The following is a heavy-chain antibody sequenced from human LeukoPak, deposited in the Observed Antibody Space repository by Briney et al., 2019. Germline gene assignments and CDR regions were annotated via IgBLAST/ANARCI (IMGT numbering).Heavy chain of an antibody. CDR2: IIPIFGIA. CDR3: ARRHYDSSGYLDY. D-gene: IGHD3-22*01. J-gene: IGHJ4*02. Sequence: ASVKVSCKASGGTFSSYAISWVRQAPGQGLEWMGRIIPIFGIANYAQKFQGRVTITADKSTSTAYMELSSLRSVDTAVYYCARRHYDSSGYLDYWGQGTLVTVSS. V-gene: IGHV1-69*04. CDR1: GGTFSSYA.